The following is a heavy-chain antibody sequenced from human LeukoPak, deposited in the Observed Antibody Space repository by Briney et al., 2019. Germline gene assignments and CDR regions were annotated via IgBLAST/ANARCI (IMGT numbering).Heavy chain of an antibody. CDR3: AKDLGLEPAVGYYYYGMDV. D-gene: IGHD6-19*01. Sequence: PGGSLRLSCAASGFTFSSYGMHWVRQAPGKGLEWVAVISYDGSNKYYADSVKGRFTISRDNSKNTLYLQMNSLRAEDTAVYYCAKDLGLEPAVGYYYYGMDVWGQGTTVTVSS. J-gene: IGHJ6*02. V-gene: IGHV3-30*18. CDR2: ISYDGSNK. CDR1: GFTFSSYG.